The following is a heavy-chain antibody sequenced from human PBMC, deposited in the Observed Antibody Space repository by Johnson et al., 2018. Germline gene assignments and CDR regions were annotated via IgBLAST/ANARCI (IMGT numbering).Heavy chain of an antibody. Sequence: EVQLLESGGGLVQPGGSLRLSCAASGFTFSSYWMHWVRQAPGKGLVWVSRINIDGSGTPYADSVKGRFTISRDNAKNTLFLQMNSLRVEGTAVYYCASLWVGVDAEYFQHRGQGTLVTGSS. J-gene: IGHJ1*01. CDR2: INIDGSGT. D-gene: IGHD2-21*01. CDR3: ASLWVGVDAEYFQH. CDR1: GFTFSSYW. V-gene: IGHV3-74*01.